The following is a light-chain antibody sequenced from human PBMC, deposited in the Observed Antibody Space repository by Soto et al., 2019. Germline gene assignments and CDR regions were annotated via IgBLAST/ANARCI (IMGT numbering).Light chain of an antibody. CDR2: DAS. CDR1: QSVSSY. CDR3: QQRSNWPPLT. V-gene: IGKV3-11*01. J-gene: IGKJ4*01. Sequence: EIVLTQSPATLSLSPGERATLSCMASQSVSSYLAWYQQKPGQAPRLLIYDASNRATGIPARFSGSGSGTDFPLTISSLEPEDFAVYYCQQRSNWPPLTFGGGTKVEIK.